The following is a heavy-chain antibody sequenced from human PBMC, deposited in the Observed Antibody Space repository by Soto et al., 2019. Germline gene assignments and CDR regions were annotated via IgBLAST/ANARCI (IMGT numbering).Heavy chain of an antibody. D-gene: IGHD6-13*01. V-gene: IGHV3-23*01. J-gene: IGHJ4*02. CDR2: ISGSGGST. CDR3: ARRGPGTYFDY. CDR1: GCTFSSYS. Sequence: SLRPSCAASGCTFSSYSLRWLLQAPGKGLEWVSAISGSGGSTYYADSVKGRFTISRDNSKHTLYLQMNSLRAEDTAVYYCARRGPGTYFDYWGQGTLVTVSS.